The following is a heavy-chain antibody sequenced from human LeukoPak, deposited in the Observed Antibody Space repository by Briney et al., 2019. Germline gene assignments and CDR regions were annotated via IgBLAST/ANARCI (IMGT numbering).Heavy chain of an antibody. CDR2: MNPNSGNT. D-gene: IGHD1/OR15-1a*01. CDR1: GYTFTSYD. Sequence: ASVKVSCKASGYTFTSYDINWVRQATGQGLEWMGWMNPNSGNTGYAQKFQGRVTMTRNTSISTAYMELRSLRSDDTAVYYCARALNMVEGWFDPWGQGTLVTVSS. V-gene: IGHV1-8*01. J-gene: IGHJ5*02. CDR3: ARALNMVEGWFDP.